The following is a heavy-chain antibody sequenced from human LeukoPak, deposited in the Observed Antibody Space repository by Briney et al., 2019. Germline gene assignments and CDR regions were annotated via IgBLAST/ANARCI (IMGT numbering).Heavy chain of an antibody. Sequence: SETLSLTCTVSGGSFSSYYWSWIRQPAGKGLEWIGRIYTSGSTNYNPSLKSRVTISVDTSKNQFSLKLSSVTAADTAVYYCASTRRQLWSYYFDYWGQGTLVTVSS. D-gene: IGHD5-18*01. CDR2: IYTSGST. CDR1: GGSFSSYY. J-gene: IGHJ4*02. V-gene: IGHV4-4*07. CDR3: ASTRRQLWSYYFDY.